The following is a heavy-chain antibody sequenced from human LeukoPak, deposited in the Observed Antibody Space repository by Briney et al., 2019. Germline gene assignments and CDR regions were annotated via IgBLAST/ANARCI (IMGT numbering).Heavy chain of an antibody. CDR3: ANPPTRLLWFRIEY. D-gene: IGHD3-10*01. V-gene: IGHV3-23*01. CDR2: ISGSGGST. CDR1: GFTFSSYA. J-gene: IGHJ6*02. Sequence: GGSLRLSCAASGFTFSSYAMSWVRQAPGKGLEWVSAISGSGGSTYYADSVKGRFTISRDNSKNTLYRQMNSLRAEGTAVYYCANPPTRLLWFRIEYWGQGTTVTVSS.